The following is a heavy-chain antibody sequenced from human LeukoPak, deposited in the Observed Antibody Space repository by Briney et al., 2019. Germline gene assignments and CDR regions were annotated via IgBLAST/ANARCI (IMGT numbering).Heavy chain of an antibody. J-gene: IGHJ4*02. CDR2: ISSSSGSI. Sequence: PGGSLRLSCAASGFTVSSNYMSWVRQAPGKGPEWVSYISSSSGSIHYADSVRGRFAISRDNAKNSLYLQMNSLRAEDTAVYYCARVWQDYSNADYWGQGTLVTVSS. CDR1: GFTVSSNY. V-gene: IGHV3-48*01. CDR3: ARVWQDYSNADY. D-gene: IGHD4-11*01.